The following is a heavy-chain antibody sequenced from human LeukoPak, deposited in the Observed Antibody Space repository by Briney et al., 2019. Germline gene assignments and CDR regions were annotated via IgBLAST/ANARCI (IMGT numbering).Heavy chain of an antibody. CDR3: ARLFSSSWYWFDP. D-gene: IGHD6-13*01. Sequence: SETLSLTCTVSGGSISSYYWSWIRQPAGKGLEWIGRIYTSGSTNYNPSLKSRVTMSVDTSKNQFSLQLHSVTAADTAVYYCARLFSSSWYWFDPWGQGTLVTVSS. CDR1: GGSISSYY. CDR2: IYTSGST. J-gene: IGHJ5*02. V-gene: IGHV4-4*07.